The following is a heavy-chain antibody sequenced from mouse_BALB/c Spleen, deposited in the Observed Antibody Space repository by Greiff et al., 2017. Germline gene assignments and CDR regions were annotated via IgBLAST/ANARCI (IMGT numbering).Heavy chain of an antibody. J-gene: IGHJ4*01. CDR2: IDPANGNT. CDR3: ARLDDYVAMDY. CDR1: GFNIKDTY. V-gene: IGHV14-3*02. Sequence: EVQLQQSGAELVKPGASVKLSCTASGFNIKDTYMHWVKQRPEQGLEWIGRIDPANGNTKYDPKFQGKATITADTSSNTAYLQLSSLTSEDTAVYYCARLDDYVAMDYWGQGTSVTVSS.